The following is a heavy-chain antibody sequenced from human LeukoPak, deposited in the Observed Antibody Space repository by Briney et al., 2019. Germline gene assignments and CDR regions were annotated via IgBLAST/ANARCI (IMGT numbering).Heavy chain of an antibody. CDR3: ARGNYGGNAPPDY. CDR1: GFTVSSNY. Sequence: GGSLRLSCAASGFTVSSNYMSWVRQAPGKGLEWVSVIYSGGSTYYADSVKGRFTISRDNSKNTLYLQKNSLRAEDTAVYYCARGNYGGNAPPDYWGQGTLVTVSS. J-gene: IGHJ4*02. CDR2: IYSGGST. V-gene: IGHV3-66*02. D-gene: IGHD4-23*01.